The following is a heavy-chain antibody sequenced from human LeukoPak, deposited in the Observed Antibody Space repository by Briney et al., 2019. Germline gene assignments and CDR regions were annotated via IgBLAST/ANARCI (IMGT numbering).Heavy chain of an antibody. CDR2: IYQSGDT. V-gene: IGHV4-30-2*01. D-gene: IGHD2-8*01. Sequence: SQTLSLTCTVSGGSITSGGYYWSWIRQAPGKGLEWIGYIYQSGDTYSNPSLKSRATVSMDRSRNQFSLNLSSVTAADTAVYYCARDYGTNYYYYYMDVWGKGTTVTVSS. CDR1: GGSITSGGYY. J-gene: IGHJ6*03. CDR3: ARDYGTNYYYYYMDV.